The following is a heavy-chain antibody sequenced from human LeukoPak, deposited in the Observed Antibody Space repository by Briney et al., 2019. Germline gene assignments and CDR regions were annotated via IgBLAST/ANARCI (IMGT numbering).Heavy chain of an antibody. D-gene: IGHD3-10*01. V-gene: IGHV4-61*02. CDR1: GDSISTINHY. CDR2: IYSSGST. J-gene: IGHJ6*03. CDR3: AKEMVRGYYYYYYMDV. Sequence: SETLSLTCTVSGDSISTINHYWSWIRQPAGKGLEWNGRIYSSGSTNYNPSLKSRVTISVDTSKNQFSLKMSSVTAADTAVYYCAKEMVRGYYYYYYMDVWGKGTTVTISS.